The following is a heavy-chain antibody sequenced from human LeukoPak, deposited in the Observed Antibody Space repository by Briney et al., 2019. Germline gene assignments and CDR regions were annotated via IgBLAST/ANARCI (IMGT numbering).Heavy chain of an antibody. Sequence: PSETLSLTCAVSGDSIGSTTYYWGWIRQPPGKGLEWIGTIYYSGITYYNPSLKSRLTISADMSKNQFSLKLSSVTAADTAVYYCARLPPHYIEGAFDIWGQGTMVTVSS. CDR3: ARLPPHYIEGAFDI. J-gene: IGHJ3*02. CDR2: IYYSGIT. D-gene: IGHD4-11*01. CDR1: GDSIGSTTYY. V-gene: IGHV4-39*07.